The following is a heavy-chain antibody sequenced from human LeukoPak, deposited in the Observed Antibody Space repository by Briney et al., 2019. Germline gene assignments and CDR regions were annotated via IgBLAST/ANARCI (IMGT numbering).Heavy chain of an antibody. CDR2: IGTSGAST. Sequence: GGSLRLSCAASGFTFSTNAMRWVRQAPGKGLEWVSAIGTSGASTYSADSVKGRFTISRDNSKNMLYLQMNSLTAEDTAVYYCAKLKVLTAAAPRGYFDYWGQGTLVTVSS. D-gene: IGHD6-13*01. CDR3: AKLKVLTAAAPRGYFDY. J-gene: IGHJ4*02. V-gene: IGHV3-23*01. CDR1: GFTFSTNA.